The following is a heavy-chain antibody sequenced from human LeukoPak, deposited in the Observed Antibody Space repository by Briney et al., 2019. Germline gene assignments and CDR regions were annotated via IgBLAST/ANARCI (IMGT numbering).Heavy chain of an antibody. CDR2: INAGNGNT. CDR3: ARDSDSSEPFDY. D-gene: IGHD6-19*01. V-gene: IGHV1-3*01. J-gene: IGHJ4*02. CDR1: GYTFTSYA. Sequence: GASVKVSRKASGYTFTSYAMHWVRQAPGQRLEWMGWINAGNGNTKYSQKFQGRVTITRDTSASTAYMELSSLRSEDTAVYYYARDSDSSEPFDYWGQGTLVTVSS.